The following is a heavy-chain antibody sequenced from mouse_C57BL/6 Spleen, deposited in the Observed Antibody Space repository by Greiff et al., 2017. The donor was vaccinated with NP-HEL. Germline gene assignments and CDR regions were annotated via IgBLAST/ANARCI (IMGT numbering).Heavy chain of an antibody. D-gene: IGHD2-4*01. CDR1: GYTFTDYE. J-gene: IGHJ4*01. V-gene: IGHV1-15*01. CDR2: IDPETGGT. CDR3: TRAGLRYYYAIDY. Sequence: QVQLKQSGAELVRPGASVTLSCKASGYTFTDYEMHWVKQTPVHGLEWIGAIDPETGGTAYNQKFKGKAILTADKSSSTAYMELRSLTSEDSAVYYCTRAGLRYYYAIDYWGQGTSVTVSS.